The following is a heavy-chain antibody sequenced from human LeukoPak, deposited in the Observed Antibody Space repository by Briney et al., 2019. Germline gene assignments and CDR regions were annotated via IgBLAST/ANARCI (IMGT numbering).Heavy chain of an antibody. D-gene: IGHD1-26*01. CDR2: IYDSGNT. V-gene: IGHV4-31*03. CDR1: GDFISSGNHY. Sequence: SQTLSLTCTVSGDFISSGNHYWSWIRRHPGMGLEWIGYIYDSGNTYYNLSLNSRITMSVDTSKNQFSLKLNSVTAADTAVYYCAREHSRSSYFDYWGQGTLVTVSS. J-gene: IGHJ4*02. CDR3: AREHSRSSYFDY.